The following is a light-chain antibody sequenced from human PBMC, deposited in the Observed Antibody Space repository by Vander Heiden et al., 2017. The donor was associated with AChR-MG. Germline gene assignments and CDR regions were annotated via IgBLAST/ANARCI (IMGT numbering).Light chain of an antibody. CDR1: QEISNY. V-gene: IGKV1-33*01. CDR2: DAS. Sequence: IQMTPSPSSLSASVGDRVTTTCQASQEISNYLNWYQQEPGKAPKLLIYDASDLETGVPSRSSGSGSGTDFTFTIRSLQPEDLATYYCQQEDNHPLTFGGGTKVEIK. J-gene: IGKJ4*01. CDR3: QQEDNHPLT.